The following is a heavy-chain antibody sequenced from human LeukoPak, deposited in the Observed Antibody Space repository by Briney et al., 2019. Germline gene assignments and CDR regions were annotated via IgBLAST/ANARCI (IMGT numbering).Heavy chain of an antibody. J-gene: IGHJ4*02. CDR2: INTRGGPT. CDR1: GYTFTNYF. V-gene: IGHV1-46*01. CDR3: AKDGYTNSRDRYFDY. D-gene: IGHD5-24*01. Sequence: ASVKVSCKASGYTFTNYFLHWVRQAPGQGLEWTGIINTRGGPTTYGQKFQGGVSMTFNTSTTTVYMELTNLTSKDTAVYFCAKDGYTNSRDRYFDYWGQGTLVTISS.